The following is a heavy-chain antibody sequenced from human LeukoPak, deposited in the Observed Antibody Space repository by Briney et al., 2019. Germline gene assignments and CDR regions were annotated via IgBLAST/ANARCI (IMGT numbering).Heavy chain of an antibody. Sequence: GGSLRLSCAASGFTFSSFAMHWVRRAPGRGRGWVAVISYDGGNKYYPDSVTGRFTISRHSSSNTLYLQMNSLRADDTAVYYCAGGTYYGTGSRPGYLNYWGLGTLVTVSS. V-gene: IGHV3-30*07. D-gene: IGHD3-10*01. J-gene: IGHJ4*02. CDR3: AGGTYYGTGSRPGYLNY. CDR1: GFTFSSFA. CDR2: ISYDGGNK.